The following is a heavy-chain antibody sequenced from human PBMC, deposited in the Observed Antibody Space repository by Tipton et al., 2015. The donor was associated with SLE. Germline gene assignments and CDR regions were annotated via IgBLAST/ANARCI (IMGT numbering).Heavy chain of an antibody. D-gene: IGHD3-22*01. Sequence: TLSLTCTVSGASVSNYYWSWIRQPPGKGLDWIEYFYTSGNTNYNPSLKNRVTISVDTSKNQFSLKLSSLTAADTAVYYCARDSSSAYYQLDYWGQGTLVTVSS. J-gene: IGHJ4*02. CDR3: ARDSSSAYYQLDY. CDR2: FYTSGNT. V-gene: IGHV4-4*08. CDR1: GASVSNYY.